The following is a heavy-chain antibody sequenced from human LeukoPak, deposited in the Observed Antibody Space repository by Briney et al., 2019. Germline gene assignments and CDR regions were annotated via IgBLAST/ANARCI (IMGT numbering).Heavy chain of an antibody. J-gene: IGHJ4*02. CDR3: ARRGRDGYIFDY. V-gene: IGHV4-59*08. D-gene: IGHD5-24*01. CDR1: GGTISSYF. Sequence: SETLSLTCTVSGGTISSYFWSWIRQPPGKGLEWIGYIYYSGDTNYNPSLKSRVTISVDMSKNQFSLKLSSVTAADTAVYYCARRGRDGYIFDYWGQGTLVTVSS. CDR2: IYYSGDT.